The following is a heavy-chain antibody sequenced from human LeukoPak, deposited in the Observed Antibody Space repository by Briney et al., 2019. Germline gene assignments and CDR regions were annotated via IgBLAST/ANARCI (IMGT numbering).Heavy chain of an antibody. CDR3: AREGLFRVAARIFDY. J-gene: IGHJ4*02. CDR1: GYTFTGYY. V-gene: IGHV1-2*02. D-gene: IGHD6-6*01. CDR2: INPNSGGT. Sequence: GASVKVSCKASGYTFTGYYMHWVRQAPGQGLEWMGWINPNSGGTNYAQKFQGRVTMTRDTSTSTVYMELSSLRSEDTAVYYCAREGLFRVAARIFDYWGQGTLVTVSS.